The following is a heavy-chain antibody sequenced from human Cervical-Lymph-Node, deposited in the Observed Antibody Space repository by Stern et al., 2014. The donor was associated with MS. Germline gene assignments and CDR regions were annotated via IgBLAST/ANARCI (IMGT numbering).Heavy chain of an antibody. V-gene: IGHV4-39*01. CDR3: GRAGLDDTFDV. J-gene: IGHJ3*01. Sequence: QVQLQESGPGLVKPSETLSLTCSISGGSVSSNRYYWGWIRQPPGKGLEWIGIIYYSGATFYNPSLKSRVSISMDKSKNQLSLSLSSVTAADTAVYYCGRAGLDDTFDVWGQGTMVTVSS. CDR1: GGSVSSNRYY. CDR2: IYYSGAT. D-gene: IGHD3/OR15-3a*01.